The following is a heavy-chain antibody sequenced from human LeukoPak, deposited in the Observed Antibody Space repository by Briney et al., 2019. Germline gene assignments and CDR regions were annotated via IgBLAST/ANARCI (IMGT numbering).Heavy chain of an antibody. Sequence: GGSLILSCASSGFTFSSYAMSWVRPAPGKGLEWVSAISGSGGSTYYADSVKGRFTISRDNSKNTLYLQMNSLRAEDTAVYYCAKYGGSKPVDYWGQGTLVTVSS. CDR3: AKYGGSKPVDY. CDR1: GFTFSSYA. D-gene: IGHD4-11*01. CDR2: ISGSGGST. V-gene: IGHV3-23*01. J-gene: IGHJ4*02.